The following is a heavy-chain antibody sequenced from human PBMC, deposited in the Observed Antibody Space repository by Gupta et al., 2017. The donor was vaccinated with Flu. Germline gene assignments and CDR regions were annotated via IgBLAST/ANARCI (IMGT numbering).Heavy chain of an antibody. D-gene: IGHD6-13*01. CDR3: ARDIAAAGTASIGYYYYYGMDV. V-gene: IGHV1-2*04. CDR2: INPNSGDT. Sequence: QVQLVQSGAEVKKPGASVKVSCKASGYTFTGYYMHWVRQAPGQGLEWMGWINPNSGDTNYAQKFQGWVTMTRDTSISTAYMELSRLRSDDTAVYYCARDIAAAGTASIGYYYYYGMDVWGQGTTVTVSS. CDR1: GYTFTGYY. J-gene: IGHJ6*02.